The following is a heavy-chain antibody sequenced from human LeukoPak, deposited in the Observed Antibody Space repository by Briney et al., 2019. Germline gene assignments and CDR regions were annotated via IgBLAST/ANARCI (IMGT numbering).Heavy chain of an antibody. V-gene: IGHV4-30-4*08. J-gene: IGHJ6*02. CDR2: IYYSGST. D-gene: IGHD1-7*01. CDR3: ARAGPNYYYYYGMDV. Sequence: SWVRQAPGKGLEWIGYIYYSGSTYYNPSLKSRVTISVDTSKNQFSLKLSSVTAADTAVYYCARAGPNYYYYYGMDVWGQGTTVTVSS.